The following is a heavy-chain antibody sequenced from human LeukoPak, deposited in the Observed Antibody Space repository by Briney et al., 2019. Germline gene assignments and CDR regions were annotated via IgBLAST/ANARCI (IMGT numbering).Heavy chain of an antibody. CDR2: VYYTGVT. CDR1: GGYIISSGHY. CDR3: ARERSSSGGHNWFDP. V-gene: IGHV4-39*07. D-gene: IGHD4-23*01. J-gene: IGHJ5*02. Sequence: PSETLSLTCTVSGGYIISSGHYWGWIRQPPGKGLEWIGSVYYTGVTSTNPFFRSRMSISVDTSKNQFSLNLTSVTAADAAVYYCARERSSSGGHNWFDPWGQGTLVTVSS.